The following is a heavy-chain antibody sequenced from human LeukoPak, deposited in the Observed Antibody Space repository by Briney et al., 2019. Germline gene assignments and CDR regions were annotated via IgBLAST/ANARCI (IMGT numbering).Heavy chain of an antibody. Sequence: SETLSLTCAVYGGSFSGYYWSWIRQPPGKGLEWIGEINHSGSTNYNPSLKSRVTISVDTSKNQFSLKLSSVTAADTAVYYCARGEPGLGYWGQGTLVTVSS. CDR1: GGSFSGYY. D-gene: IGHD1-14*01. J-gene: IGHJ4*02. V-gene: IGHV4-34*01. CDR3: ARGEPGLGY. CDR2: INHSGST.